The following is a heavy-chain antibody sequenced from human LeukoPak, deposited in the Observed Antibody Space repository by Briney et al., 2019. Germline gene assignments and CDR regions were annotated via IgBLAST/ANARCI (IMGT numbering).Heavy chain of an antibody. CDR1: GFTFSSYG. CDR3: ARDWGSGNSYYFDY. V-gene: IGHV3-33*01. Sequence: PGGPLRLSCAASGFTFSSYGMNWVRQAPGKGLEWVAVIWYDGNNKYYADSVKGRFTISRDNSKNTLYLQMNSLRAEDTAVYYCARDWGSGNSYYFDYWGQGTLVTVSS. J-gene: IGHJ4*02. CDR2: IWYDGNNK. D-gene: IGHD3-10*01.